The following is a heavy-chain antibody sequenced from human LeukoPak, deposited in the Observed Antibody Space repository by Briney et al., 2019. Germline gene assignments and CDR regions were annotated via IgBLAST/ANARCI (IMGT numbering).Heavy chain of an antibody. V-gene: IGHV3-74*01. Sequence: GGSLRLSCAASGFTFSTYWMYWVRQVPGKGLVWVSRIDPDGTSTTYADSVKGRFTVSRDNAVNTLSLQMNSLRAEDTAVYYCAREAYGSGNYFFGYWGQGALVTVSS. J-gene: IGHJ4*02. CDR3: AREAYGSGNYFFGY. D-gene: IGHD3-10*01. CDR1: GFTFSTYW. CDR2: IDPDGTST.